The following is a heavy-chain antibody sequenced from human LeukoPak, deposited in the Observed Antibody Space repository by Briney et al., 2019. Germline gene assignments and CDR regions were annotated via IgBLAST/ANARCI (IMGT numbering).Heavy chain of an antibody. CDR3: ATSELGYSSIY. Sequence: GGSLRLSCAASGFTFSSYGMHWVRQAPGKGLEWVAVISYDGSNKYYADSVKGRFTISRDNSKNTLYLQMNSLRAEDTAVYYCATSELGYSSIYWGQGTLVTVSS. J-gene: IGHJ4*02. CDR1: GFTFSSYG. D-gene: IGHD6-13*01. V-gene: IGHV3-30*03. CDR2: ISYDGSNK.